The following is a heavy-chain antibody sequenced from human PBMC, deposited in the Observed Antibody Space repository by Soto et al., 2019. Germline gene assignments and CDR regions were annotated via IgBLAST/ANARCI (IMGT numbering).Heavy chain of an antibody. CDR3: ATEKYCSGGSCYSYYGMDV. D-gene: IGHD2-15*01. J-gene: IGHJ6*02. CDR1: GGTFSSYA. Sequence: QVQLVQSGAEVKKPGSSVKVSCKASGGTFSSYAISWVRQAPGQGLEWMGGIIPIFGTANYAQKFQGRVTITADESTSTAYMELSSVRSEDTAVYYCATEKYCSGGSCYSYYGMDVWGQGTTVTVSS. V-gene: IGHV1-69*01. CDR2: IIPIFGTA.